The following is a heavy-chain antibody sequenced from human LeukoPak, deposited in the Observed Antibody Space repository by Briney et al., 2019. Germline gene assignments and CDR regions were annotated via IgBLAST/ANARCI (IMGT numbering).Heavy chain of an antibody. CDR2: IYYSGST. CDR3: ARDRRGLGYCSGGSCYSENWFDP. CDR1: GGSISSYY. Sequence: SETLSLTCTVSGGSISSYYWSWIRQPPGKGLEWIGYIYYSGSTNYNPSPKSRVTISVDTSKNQFSLKLSSVTAADTAVYYCARDRRGLGYCSGGSCYSENWFDPWGQGTLVTVSS. J-gene: IGHJ5*02. V-gene: IGHV4-59*01. D-gene: IGHD2-15*01.